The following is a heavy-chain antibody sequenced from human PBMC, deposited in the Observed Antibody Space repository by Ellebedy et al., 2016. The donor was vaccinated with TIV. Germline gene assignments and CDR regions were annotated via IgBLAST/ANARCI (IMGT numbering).Heavy chain of an antibody. Sequence: ASVKVSCXASGYTFTSYYIHWVRQAPGQGLEWMGIINPSGGSTTYAQKFQGRVTMTRDTSTRTVYMELSSLRSEDTAVYYCARDYGDYDYWGQGSLVTVSS. D-gene: IGHD4-17*01. V-gene: IGHV1-46*01. CDR2: INPSGGST. J-gene: IGHJ4*02. CDR1: GYTFTSYY. CDR3: ARDYGDYDY.